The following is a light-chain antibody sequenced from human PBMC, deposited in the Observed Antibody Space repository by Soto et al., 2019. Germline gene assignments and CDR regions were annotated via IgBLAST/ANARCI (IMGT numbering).Light chain of an antibody. CDR3: QHQGT. CDR2: GAS. Sequence: EIVMTQSPATLSVSPGERATLSCRASQSVSSNLAWYQQKPGQAPRLLIYGASTRATGIPARFSGSGSGTEFTLTISSLQSEDFAVYYCQHQGTFDLGTKLEIK. J-gene: IGKJ2*01. CDR1: QSVSSN. V-gene: IGKV3-15*01.